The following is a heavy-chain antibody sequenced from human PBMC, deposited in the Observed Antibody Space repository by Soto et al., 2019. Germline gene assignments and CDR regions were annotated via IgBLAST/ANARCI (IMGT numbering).Heavy chain of an antibody. D-gene: IGHD3-22*01. CDR2: IYYGGST. CDR3: ARDNPTYYYDS. Sequence: SETLSLTCTVSGGSVSSGSYYWSWIRQPPGKGLEWIGYIYYGGSTNYNPSLKSRVTISVDTSKNQFSLKLSSVTAADTAVYYCARDNPTYYYDSWGQGTLVTVSS. V-gene: IGHV4-61*01. J-gene: IGHJ4*02. CDR1: GGSVSSGSYY.